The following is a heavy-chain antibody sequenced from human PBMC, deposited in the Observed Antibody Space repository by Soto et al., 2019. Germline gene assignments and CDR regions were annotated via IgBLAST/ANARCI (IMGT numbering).Heavy chain of an antibody. CDR3: ARGVLVVVAATLFGEDAEYFQH. CDR1: GGSISSSSYY. CDR2: IYYSGST. D-gene: IGHD2-15*01. Sequence: SETLSLTCTVSGGSISSSSYYWGWIRQPPGKGLEWIGSIYYSGSTYYNPSLKSRVTISVDTSKNQFSLKLSSVTAADTAVYYCARGVLVVVAATLFGEDAEYFQHWGQGTLVTVSS. J-gene: IGHJ1*01. V-gene: IGHV4-39*01.